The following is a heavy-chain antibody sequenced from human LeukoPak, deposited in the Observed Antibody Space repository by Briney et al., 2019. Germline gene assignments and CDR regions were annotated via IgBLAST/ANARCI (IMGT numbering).Heavy chain of an antibody. D-gene: IGHD5-12*01. V-gene: IGHV3-7*03. CDR2: IKQDGSEK. CDR3: TTQGYSGYEFYYYYGMDV. CDR1: GFTFSSYW. J-gene: IGHJ6*04. Sequence: GGSLRLSCAASGFTFSSYWMSWVRQAPGKGLEWVANIKQDGSEKYYVDSVKGRFTISRDDSKNTLYLQMNSLKTEDTAVYYCTTQGYSGYEFYYYYGMDVWGKGTTVTVSS.